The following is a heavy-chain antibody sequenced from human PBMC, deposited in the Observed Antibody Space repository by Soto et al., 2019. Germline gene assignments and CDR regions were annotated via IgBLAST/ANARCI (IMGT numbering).Heavy chain of an antibody. Sequence: GGSLTLSCAASGFTFSSYSMNWVGQATWTGLEWVSSISSSSSYIYYADSVKGRFTISRDNAKNSLYLQMNSLRAEDTAVYYCASLRLGYCSSTSCSLDYWGQGT. J-gene: IGHJ4*02. CDR1: GFTFSSYS. V-gene: IGHV3-21*01. D-gene: IGHD2-2*01. CDR3: ASLRLGYCSSTSCSLDY. CDR2: ISSSSSYI.